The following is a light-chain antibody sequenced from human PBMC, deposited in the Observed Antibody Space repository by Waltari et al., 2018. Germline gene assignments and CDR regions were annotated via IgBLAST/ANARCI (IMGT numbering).Light chain of an antibody. Sequence: DVVMTQSPLSLPVTLGQPASISCKSSQSLVHSDGNTHLNWFQQRQGQSPRRLFYKVSDRESGVPDRFSGSGSGTDFTLKISRVEAEDVGIYYCMQGTHWPYTFGQGTRLDIK. V-gene: IGKV2-30*02. J-gene: IGKJ2*01. CDR1: QSLVHSDGNTH. CDR3: MQGTHWPYT. CDR2: KVS.